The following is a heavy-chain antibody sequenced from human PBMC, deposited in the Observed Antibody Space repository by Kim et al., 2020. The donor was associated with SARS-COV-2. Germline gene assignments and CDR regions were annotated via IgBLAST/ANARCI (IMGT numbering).Heavy chain of an antibody. J-gene: IGHJ6*02. Sequence: ASVKVSCKASGYTFTSYAMHWVRQAPGQRLEWMGWINAGNGNTKYSQKFQGRVTITRDTSASTAYMELSSLRSEDTAVYYCARDGVGYCSGGSCYAGMDVWGQGTTVTVSS. CDR2: INAGNGNT. V-gene: IGHV1-3*01. CDR3: ARDGVGYCSGGSCYAGMDV. D-gene: IGHD2-15*01. CDR1: GYTFTSYA.